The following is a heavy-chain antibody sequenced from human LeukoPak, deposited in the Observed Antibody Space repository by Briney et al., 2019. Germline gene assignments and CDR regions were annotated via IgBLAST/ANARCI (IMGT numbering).Heavy chain of an antibody. CDR1: GGSFSSYY. Sequence: SETLSLTCAVYGGSFSSYYWSWIRQPPGKGLEWIGEINHSGSTNYNPSLKSRVTISVDTSKNQFSLKLSSVTAADTAVYYYARAAVQNSNFDYWGQGTLVTVSS. D-gene: IGHD6-19*01. J-gene: IGHJ4*02. CDR2: INHSGST. CDR3: ARAAVQNSNFDY. V-gene: IGHV4-34*01.